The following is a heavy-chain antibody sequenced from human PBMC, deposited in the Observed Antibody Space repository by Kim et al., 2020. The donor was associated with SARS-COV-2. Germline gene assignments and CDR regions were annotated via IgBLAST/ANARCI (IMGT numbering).Heavy chain of an antibody. CDR3: ARAGYSSGSDY. Sequence: GGSLRLSCAASGFTFNNYWMNWVRQAPGKGLEWVANIKEDGSQKYYVDSLKGRFTISRDNAKNSLYLQMDSLRADDTAVYYCARAGYSSGSDYWGQGTLV. J-gene: IGHJ4*02. CDR1: GFTFNNYW. CDR2: IKEDGSQK. V-gene: IGHV3-7*01. D-gene: IGHD6-19*01.